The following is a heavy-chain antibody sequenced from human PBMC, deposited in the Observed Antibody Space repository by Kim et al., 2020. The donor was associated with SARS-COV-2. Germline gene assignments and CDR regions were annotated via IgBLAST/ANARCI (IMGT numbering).Heavy chain of an antibody. CDR2: IIPIFGTA. Sequence: SVKVSCKASGGTFSSYAISWVRQAPGQGLEWMGGIIPIFGTANYAQKFQGRVTITADESTSTAYMELSSLRSEDTAVYYCASWFLGYWSGSSCYGRFFYWGQGTPVTVSS. V-gene: IGHV1-69*13. J-gene: IGHJ4*03. CDR3: ASWFLGYWSGSSCYGRFFY. D-gene: IGHD2-15*01. CDR1: GGTFSSYA.